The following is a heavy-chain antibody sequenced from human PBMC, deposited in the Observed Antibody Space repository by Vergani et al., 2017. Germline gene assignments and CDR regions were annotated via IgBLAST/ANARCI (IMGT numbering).Heavy chain of an antibody. Sequence: QVQLVQSGAEVKKPGASVKVSCKASGYTFTSYYMHWVRQAPGQGLAWMGIINPSGGSTSYAQKFQGRVTMTRDTSTSTVYMELSSLRSEDTAVYYCARAPAFYCSSTSCADHYYYMDVWGKGTTVTVSS. CDR1: GYTFTSYY. J-gene: IGHJ6*03. CDR3: ARAPAFYCSSTSCADHYYYMDV. V-gene: IGHV1-46*01. D-gene: IGHD2-2*01. CDR2: INPSGGST.